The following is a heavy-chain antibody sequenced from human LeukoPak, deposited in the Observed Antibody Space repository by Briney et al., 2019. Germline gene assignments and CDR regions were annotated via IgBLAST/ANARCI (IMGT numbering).Heavy chain of an antibody. J-gene: IGHJ4*02. D-gene: IGHD4-17*01. CDR2: IYTSGST. CDR1: GGSISSFY. V-gene: IGHV4-4*07. Sequence: SETLSLTCTVAGGSISSFYWSWIRQPAGKGLELIGRIYTSGSTNYNPSLKSRVTMSVDTSKNQFSLKLTSVTAADTAMYYCARGRGYGDYHYYFDYWGQGTLVTVSS. CDR3: ARGRGYGDYHYYFDY.